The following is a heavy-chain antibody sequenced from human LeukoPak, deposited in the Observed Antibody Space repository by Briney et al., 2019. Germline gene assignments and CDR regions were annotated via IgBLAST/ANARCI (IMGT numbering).Heavy chain of an antibody. J-gene: IGHJ4*02. CDR1: GFTFSTYA. Sequence: GGSLRLSCAASGFTFSTYAISWVRQAPGKGLEWVSGVSPSGNTTYYPDSVRGRFAISRDNAKNTVYLQMNSVRADDTAVYYCARESRYRDYFDYWGQGTMVTVSS. CDR3: ARESRYRDYFDY. V-gene: IGHV3-23*01. CDR2: VSPSGNTT. D-gene: IGHD1-14*01.